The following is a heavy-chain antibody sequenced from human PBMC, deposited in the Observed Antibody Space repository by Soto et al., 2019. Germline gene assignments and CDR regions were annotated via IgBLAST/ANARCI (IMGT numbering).Heavy chain of an antibody. D-gene: IGHD6-19*01. J-gene: IGHJ4*02. CDR1: GYTFTGYY. V-gene: IGHV1-2*02. CDR2: INPNSGGT. Sequence: ASVKVSCKASGYTFTGYYMHWVRQAPGQGLEWMGWINPNSGGTNYAQKFQGRVTMTRDTSISTAHMELSRLRSDDTAVYYCARSGLIAVAGSDFDYWGQGTLVTVSS. CDR3: ARSGLIAVAGSDFDY.